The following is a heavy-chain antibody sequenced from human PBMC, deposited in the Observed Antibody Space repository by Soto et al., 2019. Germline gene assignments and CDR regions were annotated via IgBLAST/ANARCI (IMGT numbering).Heavy chain of an antibody. Sequence: GGSMRLACAACGFSFSSYLMHWVRQAPGKGLVWVSRLNSDGSTTNYAESVTGRFTISRDNARNKVYLQMNSLRAEDTAVYYCVRDGYPAWVYGVDVWGQGTTVTVSS. J-gene: IGHJ6*02. V-gene: IGHV3-74*01. CDR3: VRDGYPAWVYGVDV. CDR1: GFSFSSYL. CDR2: LNSDGSTT. D-gene: IGHD1-1*01.